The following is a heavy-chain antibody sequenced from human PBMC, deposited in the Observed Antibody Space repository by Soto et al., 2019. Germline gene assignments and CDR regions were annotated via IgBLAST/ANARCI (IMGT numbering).Heavy chain of an antibody. CDR1: GFTFSSYA. J-gene: IGHJ6*02. CDR2: ISGSGGST. Sequence: EVQLLESGGGLVQPGGSLRLSCAASGFTFSSYAMSWVRQAPGKGLEWVSAISGSGGSTYYADSVKGGFTISRDNSKNTLYLQMNSLRAEDTAVYYCAKDVGELELGYGMDVWGQGTTVTVSS. V-gene: IGHV3-23*01. D-gene: IGHD1-7*01. CDR3: AKDVGELELGYGMDV.